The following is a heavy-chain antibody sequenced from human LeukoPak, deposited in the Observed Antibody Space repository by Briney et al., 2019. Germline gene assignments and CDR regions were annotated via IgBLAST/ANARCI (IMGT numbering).Heavy chain of an antibody. CDR3: ARDAHWGLGWFDP. CDR2: IYHSGST. J-gene: IGHJ5*02. CDR1: GYSISSGYY. D-gene: IGHD7-27*01. Sequence: SETLSLTCAVSGYSISSGYYWGWIRQPPGKGLEWIGSIYHSGSTYYNPSLKSRVTISVDTSKNQFSLKLSSVTAADTAVYYCARDAHWGLGWFDPWGQGTLVTVSS. V-gene: IGHV4-38-2*02.